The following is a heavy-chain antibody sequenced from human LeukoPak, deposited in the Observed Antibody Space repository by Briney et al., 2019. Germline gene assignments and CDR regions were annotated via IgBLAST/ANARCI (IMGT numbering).Heavy chain of an antibody. CDR2: FDPEDGET. Sequence: ASVKVSCKVSGYTLTELSMHWVRQAPGKGLDWMGGFDPEDGETIYAQKFQGRVTMTEDTSTDTAYMELSSLRSEDTAVYYCATVGMHYYDSSGYYYNYWGQGTLVTVSS. J-gene: IGHJ4*02. CDR1: GYTLTELS. V-gene: IGHV1-24*01. CDR3: ATVGMHYYDSSGYYYNY. D-gene: IGHD3-22*01.